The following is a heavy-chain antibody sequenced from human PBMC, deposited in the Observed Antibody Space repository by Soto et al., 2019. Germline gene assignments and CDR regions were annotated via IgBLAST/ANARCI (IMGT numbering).Heavy chain of an antibody. CDR3: ARDQLSSGLYVWFDP. CDR1: GGSISKYY. J-gene: IGHJ5*02. Sequence: SETLSLTCPVSGGSISKYYWSWIRPPPGKGLEWIGYIYSDGGHRYNPSLRSRGTISLDTSNNRFFLILCSVTSADTFVYYCARDQLSSGLYVWFDPWGQGTLVTVSS. CDR2: IYSDGGH. V-gene: IGHV4-59*01. D-gene: IGHD6-25*01.